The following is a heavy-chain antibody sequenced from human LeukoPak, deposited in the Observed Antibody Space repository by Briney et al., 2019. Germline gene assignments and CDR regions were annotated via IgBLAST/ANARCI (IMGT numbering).Heavy chain of an antibody. CDR1: GFTFSSYA. CDR2: ISYDGSNK. D-gene: IGHD3-9*01. Sequence: GRSLRLSCAATGFTFSSYAMHWVRQAPGKGLEWVAVISYDGSNKYYADSVKGRFTISRDNSKNTLYLQMNSLRAEDTAVYYCARGVSDLTGYSLNYWGQGTLVTVSS. J-gene: IGHJ4*02. V-gene: IGHV3-30-3*01. CDR3: ARGVSDLTGYSLNY.